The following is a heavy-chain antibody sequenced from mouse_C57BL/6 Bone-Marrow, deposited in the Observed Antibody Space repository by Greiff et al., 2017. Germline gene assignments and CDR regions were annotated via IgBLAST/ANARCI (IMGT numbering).Heavy chain of an antibody. Sequence: VQLTESGPGLVAPSQSLSITCTVSGFSLTSHGVSWVRQPPGKGLEWLGVIWGAGSTNYHSAIISRLSISTDNSKSQVFLKLNSLLTYNTATYYCAKNDYYGDYWGQGASVTVSS. D-gene: IGHD1-1*02. V-gene: IGHV2-3*01. CDR3: AKNDYYGDY. CDR1: GFSLTSHG. J-gene: IGHJ4*01. CDR2: IWGAGST.